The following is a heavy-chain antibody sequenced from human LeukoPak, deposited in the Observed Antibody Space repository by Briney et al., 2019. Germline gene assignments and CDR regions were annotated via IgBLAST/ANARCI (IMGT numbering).Heavy chain of an antibody. CDR2: ISGSSTYI. Sequence: GGSLRLSCAASGFTFSDYSMNWVRQAPGKGLEWVSSISGSSTYIYYADPVKGRFTISSDNAKNSLYLQMSSLRPEDTAVYYCARDIGSSSSGLDYWGQGTLITVSS. V-gene: IGHV3-21*01. J-gene: IGHJ4*02. CDR1: GFTFSDYS. CDR3: ARDIGSSSSGLDY. D-gene: IGHD6-6*01.